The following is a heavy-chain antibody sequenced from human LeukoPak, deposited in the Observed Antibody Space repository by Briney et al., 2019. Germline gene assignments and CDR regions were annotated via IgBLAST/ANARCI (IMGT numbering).Heavy chain of an antibody. CDR1: GFTFSSYW. CDR2: IKQDGSEK. D-gene: IGHD4-17*01. CDR3: ARTTVTGDYDWFDP. V-gene: IGHV3-7*01. Sequence: GGSLRLSCAASGFTFSSYWMSWVRQAPGKGLAWVANIKQDGSEKYYVDSVKGRFTISRDNAKNSLYLQMNSLRAEDTAVYYCARTTVTGDYDWFDPWGQGTLVTVSS. J-gene: IGHJ5*02.